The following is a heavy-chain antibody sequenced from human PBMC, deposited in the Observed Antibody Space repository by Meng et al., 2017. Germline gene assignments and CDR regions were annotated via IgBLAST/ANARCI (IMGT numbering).Heavy chain of an antibody. CDR1: GGSFSGYY. CDR3: ARGRSIEATRVAWFDP. Sequence: QGALTQGGHRLLRPWGTLSLTCAVYGGSFSGYYWSWIRQPPGKGLEWIGEINHSGSTNYNPSLKSRVTISVDTSKNQFSLKLSSVTAADTAVYYCARGRSIEATRVAWFDPWGQGTLVTVSS. CDR2: INHSGST. J-gene: IGHJ5*02. D-gene: IGHD5-12*01. V-gene: IGHV4-34*01.